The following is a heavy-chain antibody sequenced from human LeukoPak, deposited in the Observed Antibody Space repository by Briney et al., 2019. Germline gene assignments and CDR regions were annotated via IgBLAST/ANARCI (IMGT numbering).Heavy chain of an antibody. CDR1: GGSISSYY. D-gene: IGHD6-25*01. J-gene: IGHJ4*02. V-gene: IGHV4-59*12. CDR3: ARRDASSGYYFDY. Sequence: SETLSLTCTVSGGSISSYYWSWIRQPPGKGLEWIGYIYYSGSTNYNPSLKSRVTISVDKSKNQFSLKLSSVTAADTAVYYCARRDASSGYYFDYWGQGTLVTVSS. CDR2: IYYSGST.